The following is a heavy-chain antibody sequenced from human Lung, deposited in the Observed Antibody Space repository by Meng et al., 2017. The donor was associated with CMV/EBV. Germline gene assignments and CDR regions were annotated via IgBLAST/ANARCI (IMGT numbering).Heavy chain of an antibody. CDR2: INSDGSTT. CDR3: VRDGKYCSSGTCDYYIMDF. Sequence: GGSLRLXCAASGFTFSTYWMHWVRQTPGTGLVWVSRINSDGSTTTYADSVKGRFTISRDNAKNTLYLQMSSLRDEDSAVYYCVRDGKYCSSGTCDYYIMDFWGQGNXVXVSS. J-gene: IGHJ6*02. D-gene: IGHD2-15*01. V-gene: IGHV3-74*01. CDR1: GFTFSTYW.